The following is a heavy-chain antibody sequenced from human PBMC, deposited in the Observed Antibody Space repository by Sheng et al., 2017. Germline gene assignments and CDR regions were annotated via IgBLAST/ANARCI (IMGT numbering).Heavy chain of an antibody. J-gene: IGHJ4*02. CDR1: GFSLNTHGMS. D-gene: IGHD5-12*01. CDR2: INWDDDK. V-gene: IGHV2-70*15. CDR3: VRCRDGYNCNFDS. Sequence: QVTLRESGPALVEPTQTLTLTCTFSGFSLNTHGMSLSWIRQPPGKALEWLARINWDDDKYYNTSLKTRLTISKDTSKNQVVLTMTNMDPVDTATYYCVRCRDGYNCNFDSWGQGTLVTVSS.